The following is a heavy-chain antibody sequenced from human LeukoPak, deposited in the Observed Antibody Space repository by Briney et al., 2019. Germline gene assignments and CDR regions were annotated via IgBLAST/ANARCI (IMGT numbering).Heavy chain of an antibody. V-gene: IGHV3-21*01. J-gene: IGHJ4*02. CDR2: ISSSSCI. CDR1: EFTFSSYS. CDR3: ARERIQLWLNYYDSSGYYIDY. Sequence: GGSLRLSCAASEFTFSSYSMNWVRQAPGKGLEWVSSISSSSCIYYADSVKGRFTISRDNAKNSLYLQMNSLRAEDTAVYYCARERIQLWLNYYDSSGYYIDYWGQGTLVTVSS. D-gene: IGHD3-22*01.